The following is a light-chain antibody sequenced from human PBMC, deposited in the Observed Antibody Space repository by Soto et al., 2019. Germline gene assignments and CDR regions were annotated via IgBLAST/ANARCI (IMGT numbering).Light chain of an antibody. V-gene: IGLV1-51*01. CDR2: DND. CDR3: GTWDSSLGGV. Sequence: QSVLTQPPSVSAAPGQRVTISCSGSSSNIGSYHVSWYQQLPGTDPKLLIYDNDKRTSGIPDRFSGSKSGTSATLGITGLQTGDEADYYCGTWDSSLGGVFGGGTKLTVL. J-gene: IGLJ3*02. CDR1: SSNIGSYH.